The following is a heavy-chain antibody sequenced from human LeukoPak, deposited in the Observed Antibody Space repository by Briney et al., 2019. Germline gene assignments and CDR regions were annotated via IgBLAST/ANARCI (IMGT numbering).Heavy chain of an antibody. CDR1: GGSISSYY. CDR3: ARLGAGPTYYDFWSGYSSFYFDY. V-gene: IGHV4-59*08. D-gene: IGHD3-3*01. Sequence: PSETLSLTCTVSGGSISSYYWSWIRQPPGKGLEWIGEIYHSGSPNYNPSLKSRVTISVDKSRNHFSLNLSSVTAADTAVYYCARLGAGPTYYDFWSGYSSFYFDYWGQGTLVTVSS. CDR2: IYHSGSP. J-gene: IGHJ4*02.